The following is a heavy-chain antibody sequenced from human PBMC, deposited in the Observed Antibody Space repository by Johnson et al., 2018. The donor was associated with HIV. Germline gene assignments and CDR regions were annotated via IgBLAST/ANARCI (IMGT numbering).Heavy chain of an antibody. D-gene: IGHD3-22*01. J-gene: IGHJ3*02. CDR1: GFNFDDHG. CDR2: IKWNGGST. Sequence: MMLVESGGAVVRPGGSLRLSCAASGFNFDDHGMSWVRQAPGKGLEWVSGIKWNGGSTGYADSVKGRFTISRDNAKNSLYLQMNSLRAEDTAVYYCARSVGYYDSSGYYYVDAFDIWGQGTMVTVSS. CDR3: ARSVGYYDSSGYYYVDAFDI. V-gene: IGHV3-20*04.